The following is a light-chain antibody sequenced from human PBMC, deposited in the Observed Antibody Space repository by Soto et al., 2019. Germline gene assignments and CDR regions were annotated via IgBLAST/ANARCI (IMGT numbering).Light chain of an antibody. CDR2: GAS. CDR1: QSVSSNY. CDR3: QQYISSPRT. Sequence: EIVLTQSPGTLSLSPGERATLSCRASQSVSSNYLAWYQQKPGQAPRLLIYGASSRATGIPDRFSGSGSGTDFTLTISRLEPEDFAVYYCQQYISSPRTFGPGTKVEIK. V-gene: IGKV3-20*01. J-gene: IGKJ1*01.